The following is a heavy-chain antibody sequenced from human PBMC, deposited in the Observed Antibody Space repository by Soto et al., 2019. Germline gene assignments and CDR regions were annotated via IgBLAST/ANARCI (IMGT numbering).Heavy chain of an antibody. CDR2: INGYNGNT. Sequence: QGQLVQSGAEVKKPGASVKVSCKASGYTFTSFGSSWVRQAPGEGLEWMGWINGYNGNTKYAQKFQGRVTMTTDTSTSTAYMELRSLRSDDTAVYYCAKEVSAWYNYFMDVWGKGTTVTVSS. D-gene: IGHD3-10*01. CDR3: AKEVSAWYNYFMDV. CDR1: GYTFTSFG. J-gene: IGHJ6*03. V-gene: IGHV1-18*04.